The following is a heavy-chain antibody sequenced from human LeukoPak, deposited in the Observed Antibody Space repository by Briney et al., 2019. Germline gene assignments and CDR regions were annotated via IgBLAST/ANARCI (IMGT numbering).Heavy chain of an antibody. J-gene: IGHJ4*02. CDR3: ARAFRYYDSSDYYYIYDY. V-gene: IGHV3-13*04. Sequence: GGSLRLSCAASGFTFSSYGMHWVRQATGKGLEWVSAIGTAGDTYYPGSVKGRFTISRENAKNSLYLQMNSLRAGDTAVYYCARAFRYYDSSDYYYIYDYWGQGTLVTVSS. CDR2: IGTAGDT. D-gene: IGHD3-22*01. CDR1: GFTFSSYG.